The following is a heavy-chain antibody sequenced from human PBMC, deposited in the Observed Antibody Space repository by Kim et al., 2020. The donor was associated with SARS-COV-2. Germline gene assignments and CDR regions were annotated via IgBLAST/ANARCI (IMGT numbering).Heavy chain of an antibody. Sequence: SVKVSCKASGGTFSTYAISWVRQAPGQGLEWMVGIIPIFGTANYAQKFQGRVTITADESTSTAYIELSSLRSEDTAVYYCARDPVEYGSGIKGWFDPWGQGTLVTVSS. CDR3: ARDPVEYGSGIKGWFDP. D-gene: IGHD3-10*01. CDR1: GGTFSTYA. V-gene: IGHV1-69*13. J-gene: IGHJ5*02. CDR2: IIPIFGTA.